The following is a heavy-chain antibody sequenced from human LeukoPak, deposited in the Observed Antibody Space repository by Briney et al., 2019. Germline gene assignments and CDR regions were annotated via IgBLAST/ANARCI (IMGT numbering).Heavy chain of an antibody. V-gene: IGHV4-4*07. CDR2: IYTSGST. CDR1: GGSISSYY. Sequence: PSETLSLTCTVSGGSISSYYWSWIRQPAGKGLEWIGRIYTSGSTNYNPSLKSRVTMSVDTSKNQFSLKLSSVTAADTAAYYCARGRNDYVWGSYRYFDYWGQGTLVTVSS. J-gene: IGHJ4*02. D-gene: IGHD3-16*02. CDR3: ARGRNDYVWGSYRYFDY.